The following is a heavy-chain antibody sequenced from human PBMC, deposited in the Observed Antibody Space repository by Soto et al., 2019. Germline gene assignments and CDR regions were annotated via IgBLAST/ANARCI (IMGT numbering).Heavy chain of an antibody. CDR2: ISYDGSNK. J-gene: IGHJ6*02. Sequence: GGSLRLSCAASGFTFSSYGMHWVRQAPGKGLEWVAVISYDGSNKYYADSVKGRFTISRDNSKNTLYLQMNSLRAEDTAVYYCAKESKSYDFWIGYYSPYQAYYYYYGMDVWGQGTTVTVSS. CDR3: AKESKSYDFWIGYYSPYQAYYYYYGMDV. V-gene: IGHV3-30*18. D-gene: IGHD3-3*01. CDR1: GFTFSSYG.